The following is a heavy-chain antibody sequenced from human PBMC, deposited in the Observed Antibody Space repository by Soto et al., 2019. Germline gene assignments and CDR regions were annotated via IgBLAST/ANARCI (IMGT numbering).Heavy chain of an antibody. CDR3: AGGGVRGVITRTRDYYGMDV. J-gene: IGHJ6*02. CDR1: GYSFTRYW. D-gene: IGHD3-10*01. CDR2: IYPGDSDT. V-gene: IGHV5-51*04. Sequence: ASLKISCKGSGYSFTRYWIGWVRQMPGKGLEWMGNIYPGDSDTSYSPSFQGQVTTSADKPISTAYLQWSSLKAPDTAMYYCAGGGVRGVITRTRDYYGMDVWGQGTTVTRLL.